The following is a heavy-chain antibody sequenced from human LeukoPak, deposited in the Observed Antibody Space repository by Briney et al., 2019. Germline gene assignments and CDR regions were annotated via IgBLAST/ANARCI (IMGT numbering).Heavy chain of an antibody. CDR3: AKDWAAKVRGGDQ. J-gene: IGHJ4*02. D-gene: IGHD2-15*01. CDR1: GFTFDDYA. Sequence: GGSLRLSCAASGFTFDDYAVHRVRQAPGKGLEWVSGINWNSDNIGYADSVKGRFTISRDNAKNSLYLQMNSLRAEDTALYYCAKDWAAKVRGGDQWRQETLVTVSS. CDR2: INWNSDNI. V-gene: IGHV3-9*01.